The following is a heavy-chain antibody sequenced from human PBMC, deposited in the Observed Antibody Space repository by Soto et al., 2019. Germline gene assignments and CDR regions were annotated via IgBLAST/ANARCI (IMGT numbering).Heavy chain of an antibody. CDR2: IIPILGIA. V-gene: IGHV1-69*02. CDR1: GGTFSSYT. CDR3: AMEYCSSTGRYRDY. D-gene: IGHD2-2*02. J-gene: IGHJ4*02. Sequence: QVQLVQSGAEVKKPGSSVKVSCKASGGTFSSYTISWVRQAPGQGLEWMGRIIPILGIANYAQKFQGRVMITADKSKSTAYMELSSLRSEDTAVYYCAMEYCSSTGRYRDYWGQGTLVTVSS.